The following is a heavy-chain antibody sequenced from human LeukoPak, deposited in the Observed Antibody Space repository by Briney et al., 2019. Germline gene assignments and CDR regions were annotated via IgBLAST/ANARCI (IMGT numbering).Heavy chain of an antibody. CDR1: GGTFSSYA. CDR2: IIPIFGTA. V-gene: IGHV1-69*13. D-gene: IGHD5-24*01. J-gene: IGHJ3*02. CDR3: ARVGWLHLRGAFDI. Sequence: ASVKVSCKASGGTFSSYAINWVRQAPGQGLEWMGGIIPIFGTANYAQKFQGRVTITADESTSTAYMELSSLTSEDTAVYSCARVGWLHLRGAFDIWGQGTMVTVSS.